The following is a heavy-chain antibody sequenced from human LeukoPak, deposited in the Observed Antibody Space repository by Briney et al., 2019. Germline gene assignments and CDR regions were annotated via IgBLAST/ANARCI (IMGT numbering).Heavy chain of an antibody. D-gene: IGHD5-18*01. V-gene: IGHV4-59*01. J-gene: IGHJ6*02. CDR1: GGSISSYY. CDR3: ARDQGGYSYGYYYYYGMDV. Sequence: PSETLSLTCTVSGGSISSYYWSWIRQPPGKGLEWIGYIYYSGSTNYNPSLKSRVTISVDTPKNQFSLKLSSVTAADTAVYYCARDQGGYSYGYYYYYGMDVWGQGTTVTVSS. CDR2: IYYSGST.